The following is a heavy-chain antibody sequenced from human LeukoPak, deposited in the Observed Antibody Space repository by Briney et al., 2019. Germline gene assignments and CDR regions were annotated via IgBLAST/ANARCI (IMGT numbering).Heavy chain of an antibody. D-gene: IGHD3-22*01. CDR1: GFTFSGYA. J-gene: IGHJ4*02. V-gene: IGHV3-30-3*01. Sequence: AGGSLRLSCAASGFTFSGYAMHWVRQAPGKGLEWVAVISYDGSNKYYADSVKGRFTISRDNSKNTLYLQMNSLRAEDTAVYYCARGFYYDSSGYSDYWGQGTLVTVSS. CDR3: ARGFYYDSSGYSDY. CDR2: ISYDGSNK.